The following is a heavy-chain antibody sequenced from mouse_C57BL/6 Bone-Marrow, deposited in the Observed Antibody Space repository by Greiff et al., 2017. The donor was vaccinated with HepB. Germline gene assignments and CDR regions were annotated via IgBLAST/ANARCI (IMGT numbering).Heavy chain of an antibody. Sequence: VMLVESRPGLVQPSQSLSITCTVSGFSLTSYGVHWVRQSPGKGLEWLGVIWRGGSTDYNAAFMSRLSITKGNSKSQVFFKMNSLQADDTAIYYCAKNPPGFTTVVPWYFDVWGTGTTVTVSS. CDR3: AKNPPGFTTVVPWYFDV. CDR2: IWRGGST. V-gene: IGHV2-5*01. J-gene: IGHJ1*03. CDR1: GFSLTSYG. D-gene: IGHD1-1*01.